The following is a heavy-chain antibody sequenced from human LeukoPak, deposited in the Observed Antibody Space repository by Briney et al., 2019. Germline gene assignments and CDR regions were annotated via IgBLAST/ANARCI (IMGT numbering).Heavy chain of an antibody. D-gene: IGHD3-3*01. J-gene: IGHJ4*02. CDR1: GGSISSSSYY. Sequence: SETLSLTCTVSGGSISSSSYYWGWIRQPPEKGLEWIGYIHYSGSTYYNPSLTSRVTISVDTSKNQFSLRLSSVTAADTAVYYCAREGSRDFWSGPVYYFDYWGQGTLVTVSS. CDR2: IHYSGST. CDR3: AREGSRDFWSGPVYYFDY. V-gene: IGHV4-61*01.